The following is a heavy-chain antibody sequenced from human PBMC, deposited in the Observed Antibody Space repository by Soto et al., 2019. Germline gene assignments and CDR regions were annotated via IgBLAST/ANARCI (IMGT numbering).Heavy chain of an antibody. J-gene: IGHJ1*01. D-gene: IGHD3-22*01. Sequence: SGPTLVNPTQTLTLTCTFSGFSLSTSGVGVGWIRQPPGKALEWLALIYWYDDKRYSPSLKSRLTITKDTSKNQVVLTLTNMDPVDTDTYYCAHRRRYYYDSSGYIGAAEYFQHWGQ. CDR1: GFSLSTSGVG. CDR3: AHRRRYYYDSSGYIGAAEYFQH. V-gene: IGHV2-5*01. CDR2: IYWYDDK.